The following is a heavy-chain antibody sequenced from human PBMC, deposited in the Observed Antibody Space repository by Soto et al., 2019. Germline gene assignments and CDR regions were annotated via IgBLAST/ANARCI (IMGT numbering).Heavy chain of an antibody. CDR2: INGSGSET. Sequence: VQLSESGGGLVQPGGSLRLSCAASGFTFRSHAMNWVRQAPGKGLEWVSDINGSGSETYYGNSVKGRFTTSRDNSKSMSFLQLNSLRGDDTAVYYCARRARDGRNSAIDFWGQGTLVTVSS. V-gene: IGHV3-23*01. J-gene: IGHJ4*02. D-gene: IGHD1-1*01. CDR3: ARRARDGRNSAIDF. CDR1: GFTFRSHA.